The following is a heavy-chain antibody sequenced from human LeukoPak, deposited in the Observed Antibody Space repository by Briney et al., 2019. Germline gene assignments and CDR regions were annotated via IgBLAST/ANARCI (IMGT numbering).Heavy chain of an antibody. CDR1: GFTFSSYS. CDR3: AREPPYYYDSSGYYYDY. V-gene: IGHV3-48*02. Sequence: GGPLRLSCAASGFTFSSYSMNWVRQAPGKGLEWVSYISSSSSTIYYADSVKGRFTISRDNAKNSLYLQMNSLRDEDTAVYYCAREPPYYYDSSGYYYDYWGQGTLVTVSS. CDR2: ISSSSSTI. D-gene: IGHD3-22*01. J-gene: IGHJ4*02.